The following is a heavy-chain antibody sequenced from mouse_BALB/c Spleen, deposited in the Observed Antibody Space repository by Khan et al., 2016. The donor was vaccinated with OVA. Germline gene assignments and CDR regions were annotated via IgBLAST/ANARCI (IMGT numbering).Heavy chain of an antibody. J-gene: IGHJ3*01. V-gene: IGHV3-8*02. CDR2: IFYTGYT. Sequence: IQLVQSGPSLVKPSQTLSLTCSFTGDSITSGYWNCIRKFPGNKLEYMGYIFYTGYTYYNPSLKSRISITRHTSKNQYYLQLSSLTDEYTATYYCARSTYRYAFVYWSQGTLVTVSA. D-gene: IGHD2-12*01. CDR1: GDSITSGY. CDR3: ARSTYRYAFVY.